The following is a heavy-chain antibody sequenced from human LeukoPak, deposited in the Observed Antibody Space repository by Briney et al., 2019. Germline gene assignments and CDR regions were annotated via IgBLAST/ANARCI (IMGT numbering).Heavy chain of an antibody. Sequence: PGGSLRLSCAASGFTFSTYAMSWVRQTPGKGLEWVSTFSGSVETTYHADSVKGRFTLPRDNSKNMLYLQMNSLRAEDTAVCYCAKASAGTCSPARCYHFDQWGQGTPVTVSS. J-gene: IGHJ4*02. V-gene: IGHV3-23*01. D-gene: IGHD1-7*01. CDR3: AKASAGTCSPARCYHFDQ. CDR2: FSGSVETT. CDR1: GFTFSTYA.